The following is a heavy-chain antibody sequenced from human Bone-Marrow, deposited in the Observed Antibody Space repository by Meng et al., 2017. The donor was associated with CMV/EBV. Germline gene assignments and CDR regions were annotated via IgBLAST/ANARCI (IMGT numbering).Heavy chain of an antibody. CDR3: AKAPGGVYYDFWSGYFDY. Sequence: GESLKISCAASGSTFSSYAMHWVRQAPGKGLEWVAVISYDGSNKYYADYVKGRFTISRDNSKNTLYLQMNSLRAEDTAVYYCAKAPGGVYYDFWSGYFDYWGQGTLVNVSS. V-gene: IGHV3-30-3*01. CDR2: ISYDGSNK. CDR1: GSTFSSYA. D-gene: IGHD3-3*01. J-gene: IGHJ4*02.